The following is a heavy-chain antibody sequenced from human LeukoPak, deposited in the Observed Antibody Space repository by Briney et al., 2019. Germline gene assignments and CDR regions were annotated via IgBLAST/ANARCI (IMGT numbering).Heavy chain of an antibody. J-gene: IGHJ4*02. D-gene: IGHD3-22*01. V-gene: IGHV3-72*01. CDR2: IRKKVNGYTT. Sequence: GGSLRLSCAASGFTFSDHYMDWVRQAPGKALEWVGRIRKKVNGYTTEYAASVKGRFTISRDDSKISLYLQMNSLKTEDTALYYCARVRDSDGYSYDYWGQGTLVTVSS. CDR1: GFTFSDHY. CDR3: ARVRDSDGYSYDY.